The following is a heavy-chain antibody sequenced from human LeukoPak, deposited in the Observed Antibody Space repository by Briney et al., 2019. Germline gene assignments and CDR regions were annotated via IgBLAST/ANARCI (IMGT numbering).Heavy chain of an antibody. Sequence: GGSLRLSCAASGFTFSSYWMSWVRQAPGKGLEWVANIKQDGSAKYYVDFVNRRFNISRDNAKTSLYLQMNSLRAEDTAVYYCARALGYYDSSGYYDSPADAFDIWGQGTMVAVSS. CDR3: ARALGYYDSSGYYDSPADAFDI. D-gene: IGHD3-22*01. CDR1: GFTFSSYW. J-gene: IGHJ3*02. CDR2: IKQDGSAK. V-gene: IGHV3-7*01.